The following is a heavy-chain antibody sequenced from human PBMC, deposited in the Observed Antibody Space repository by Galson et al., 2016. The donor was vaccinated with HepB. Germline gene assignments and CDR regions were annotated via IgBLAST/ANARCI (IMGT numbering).Heavy chain of an antibody. J-gene: IGHJ5*02. CDR1: GASFSGYY. CDR3: ARVRGQWLVPPKIWWFDP. V-gene: IGHV4-34*01. D-gene: IGHD6-19*01. Sequence: SETLSLTCAVCGASFSGYYCSWIRQPPGKGLEWIGEINHSGNANYNPSLKSRVTISVDTSKNQFSLKLNSVTAADTAVYYCARVRGQWLVPPKIWWFDPWGQGTLVTVSS. CDR2: INHSGNA.